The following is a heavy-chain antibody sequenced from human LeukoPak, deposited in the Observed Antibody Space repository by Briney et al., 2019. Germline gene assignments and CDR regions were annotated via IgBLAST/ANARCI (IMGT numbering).Heavy chain of an antibody. CDR1: GGSISSYY. J-gene: IGHJ4*02. CDR3: ARGGPRVLRYFDWLLTGFDY. CDR2: IYTSGST. Sequence: SETLSLTCTVSGGSISSYYWSWIRQPAGKGLEWIGRIYTSGSTNYNPSLKSRVTISVDTSKNQFSLKLSSVTAADTAVYYCARGGPRVLRYFDWLLTGFDYWGQGTLVTVSS. D-gene: IGHD3-9*01. V-gene: IGHV4-4*07.